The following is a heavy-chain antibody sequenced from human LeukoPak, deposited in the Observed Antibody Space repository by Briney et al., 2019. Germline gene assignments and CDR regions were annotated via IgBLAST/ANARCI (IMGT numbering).Heavy chain of an antibody. CDR1: GFTFSSYS. CDR3: AREGWFGELLNWFDP. Sequence: GGSLRLSCAASGFTFSSYSMNWVRQAPGKGLEWVSSISSSSSYIYYADSVKGRFTISRDNAKNSLYLQMNSLRAEDTAVYYRAREGWFGELLNWFDPWGQGTLVTVSS. D-gene: IGHD3-10*01. CDR2: ISSSSSYI. V-gene: IGHV3-21*01. J-gene: IGHJ5*02.